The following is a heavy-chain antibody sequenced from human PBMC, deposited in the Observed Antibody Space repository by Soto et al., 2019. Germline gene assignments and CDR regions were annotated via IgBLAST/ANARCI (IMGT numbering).Heavy chain of an antibody. V-gene: IGHV3-30*18. Sequence: QVQLVESGGGVVQPGRSLRLSCAASGFTSSSYGMHWVRQAPGKGLEWVAVISYDGSNKYYADSVKGRFTISRDNSKNTLYLQMNSLRAEDTAVYYCAKDWRFYDKFDYWGQGTLVTVSS. J-gene: IGHJ4*02. CDR3: AKDWRFYDKFDY. CDR1: GFTSSSYG. CDR2: ISYDGSNK. D-gene: IGHD3-16*01.